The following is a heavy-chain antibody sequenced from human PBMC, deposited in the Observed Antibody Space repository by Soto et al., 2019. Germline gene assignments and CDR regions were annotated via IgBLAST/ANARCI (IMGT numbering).Heavy chain of an antibody. CDR3: ARGQWDRITIFGVVDYYGMDV. V-gene: IGHV3-33*01. CDR2: IWYDGSNK. CDR1: GFTFSSYG. Sequence: PGGSLRLSCAASGFTFSSYGMHWVRQAPGKGLEWVAVIWYDGSNKYYADSVKGRFTISRDNSKNTLYLQMNSLRAEDTAVYYCARGQWDRITIFGVVDYYGMDVWRQGTTVTVSS. D-gene: IGHD3-3*01. J-gene: IGHJ6*02.